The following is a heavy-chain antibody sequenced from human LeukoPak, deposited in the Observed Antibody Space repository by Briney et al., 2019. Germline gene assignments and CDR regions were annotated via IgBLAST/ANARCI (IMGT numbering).Heavy chain of an antibody. CDR1: GFTFSSYW. J-gene: IGHJ3*01. CDR2: IRGDGGTT. D-gene: IGHD3-9*01. Sequence: GSLRLSCAASGFTFSSYWMHWVRQAPGKGVEWVSRIRGDGGTTSYADSVRGRFTISRDNAYNMLYLQMNSLSAEDTALYYCVRHRYFDWSDAFDVWGQGTMVTVSS. V-gene: IGHV3-74*01. CDR3: VRHRYFDWSDAFDV.